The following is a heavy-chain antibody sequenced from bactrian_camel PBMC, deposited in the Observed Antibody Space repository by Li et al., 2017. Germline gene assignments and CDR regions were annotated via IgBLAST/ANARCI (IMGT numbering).Heavy chain of an antibody. Sequence: VQLVESGGGSVQTGGSLRLSCVVSGHSRGSNCVGWYRLPPGRAPAEREGIAAIYPINGRTFYADSVKGRFTISEDKAKHTYYLQMNSLKPEDTAMYYCAAGRGGRWLEETAYMYWDQGTQVTVS. CDR3: AAGRGGRWLEETAYMY. D-gene: IGHD2*01. V-gene: IGHV3S54*01. J-gene: IGHJ4*01. CDR1: GHSRGSNC. CDR2: IYPINGRT.